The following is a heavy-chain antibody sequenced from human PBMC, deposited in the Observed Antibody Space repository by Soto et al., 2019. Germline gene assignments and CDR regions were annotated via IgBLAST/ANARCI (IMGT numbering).Heavy chain of an antibody. CDR1: GGSFSGYY. V-gene: IGHV4-34*01. D-gene: IGHD5-18*01. Sequence: SETLSLTCAVYGGSFSGYYWSWIRQPPGKGLEWIGEINHSGSTNYNPSLKSRVTISVDTSKNQFSLKLSSVTAADTAVYYCARGLSNPDVDTAMVLFDYCGQGTLVTVSS. CDR3: ARGLSNPDVDTAMVLFDY. J-gene: IGHJ4*02. CDR2: INHSGST.